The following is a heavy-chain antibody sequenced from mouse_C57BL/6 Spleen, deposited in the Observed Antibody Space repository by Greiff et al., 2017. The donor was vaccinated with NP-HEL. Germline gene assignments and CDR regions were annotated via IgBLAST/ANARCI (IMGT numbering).Heavy chain of an antibody. CDR1: GYAFTNYL. Sequence: QVQLQQSGAELVRPGTSVKVSCKASGYAFTNYLLEWVKQRPGQGLEWIGVINPGSGGTNYNEKFKGKATLTADTSSSTAYMQLSSLTSEDAAVYFCARARLSHYFDYWGQGTTLTVSS. CDR2: INPGSGGT. D-gene: IGHD3-2*02. J-gene: IGHJ2*01. CDR3: ARARLSHYFDY. V-gene: IGHV1-54*01.